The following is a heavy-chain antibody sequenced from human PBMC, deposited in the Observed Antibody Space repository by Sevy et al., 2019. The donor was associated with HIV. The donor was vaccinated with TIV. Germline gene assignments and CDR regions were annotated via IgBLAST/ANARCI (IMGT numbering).Heavy chain of an antibody. Sequence: GGSLRLSCAASGFTVSSTSMSWVRQAPGKGLEWVSLIYSSGNIHYADSAKSRFTISRNNSKNTLNLQLNSLRAEDTAVYYCAGGRGSGHDYWGQGTLVTVSS. CDR3: AGGRGSGHDY. CDR1: GFTVSSTS. J-gene: IGHJ4*02. D-gene: IGHD1-26*01. V-gene: IGHV3-53*01. CDR2: IYSSGNI.